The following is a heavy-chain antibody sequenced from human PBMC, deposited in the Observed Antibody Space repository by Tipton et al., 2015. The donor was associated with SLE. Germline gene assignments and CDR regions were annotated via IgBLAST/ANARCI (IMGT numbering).Heavy chain of an antibody. Sequence: QSGPEVKKPGASVKVSCKASGYTFTGYYMHWVRQAPGQGLEWMGWINPNSGGTNYAQKFQGRVTITADESTSTAYMELSSLRSEDTAVYYCARRGWPGGMDVWGQGTTVTVSS. D-gene: IGHD2-15*01. J-gene: IGHJ6*02. CDR3: ARRGWPGGMDV. CDR1: GYTFTGYY. CDR2: INPNSGGT. V-gene: IGHV1-2*02.